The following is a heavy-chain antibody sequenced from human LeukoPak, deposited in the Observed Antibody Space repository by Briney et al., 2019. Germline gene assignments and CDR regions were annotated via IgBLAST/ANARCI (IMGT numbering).Heavy chain of an antibody. CDR1: GYTFTGYY. D-gene: IGHD3-3*01. V-gene: IGHV1-2*02. CDR2: INPNSGGT. Sequence: VASVKVSCKASGYTFTGYYMHWVRQAPGQGLEWMGWINPNSGGTNYAQKFQGRVTMTRDTSISTAYMELSRLRSDDTAMYYCARVGGPTIFGVVRTAPHDYWGQGTLVTVSS. CDR3: ARVGGPTIFGVVRTAPHDY. J-gene: IGHJ4*02.